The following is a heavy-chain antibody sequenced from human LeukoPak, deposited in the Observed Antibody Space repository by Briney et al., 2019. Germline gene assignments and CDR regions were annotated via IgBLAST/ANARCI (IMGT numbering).Heavy chain of an antibody. CDR2: ISSNGGST. V-gene: IGHV3-64*01. D-gene: IGHD3-3*01. J-gene: IGHJ4*02. CDR3: ARGSVNPYYDY. CDR1: GFTFSSYA. Sequence: AGSLRLPCAASGFTFSSYAMHWVRQAPGKGLEYVSAISSNGGSTYYANSVKGRFTISRDNSKNTLYLQMGSLRAEDMAVYYCARGSVNPYYDYWSQGTLVTVSS.